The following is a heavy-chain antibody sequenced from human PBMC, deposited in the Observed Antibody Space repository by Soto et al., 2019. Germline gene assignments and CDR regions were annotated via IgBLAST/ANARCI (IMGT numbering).Heavy chain of an antibody. CDR1: GGSFSGYY. J-gene: IGHJ4*02. Sequence: KTSESLSLTCAVYGGSFSGYYWSWIRQPPGKGLEWIGEINHSGSTNYNPSLKSRVTISVDTSKNQFSLKLSSVTAADTAVYYCARDPDYWGQGTLVTVSS. CDR3: ARDPDY. V-gene: IGHV4-34*01. CDR2: INHSGST.